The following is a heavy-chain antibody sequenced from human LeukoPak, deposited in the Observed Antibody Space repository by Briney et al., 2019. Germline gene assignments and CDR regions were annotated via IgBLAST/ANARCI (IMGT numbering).Heavy chain of an antibody. Sequence: PSETLSLTCTVSGGSISSSSYYWGWIRQPPGKGLEWIGSIYYSGSTYYNPSLKSRVTISVDTSKNQFSLKLSSVTAADTAVYYCARVVVRGVDGPLFDPWGQGTLVTVSS. CDR2: IYYSGST. CDR3: ARVVVRGVDGPLFDP. V-gene: IGHV4-39*07. J-gene: IGHJ5*02. D-gene: IGHD3-10*01. CDR1: GGSISSSSYY.